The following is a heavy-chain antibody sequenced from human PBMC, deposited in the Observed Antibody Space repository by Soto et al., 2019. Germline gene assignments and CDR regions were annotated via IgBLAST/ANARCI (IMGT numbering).Heavy chain of an antibody. J-gene: IGHJ6*02. CDR2: IFYSDNT. V-gene: IGHV4-59*08. CDR3: VSRLGYGYAMDV. CDR1: GGSISTYY. Sequence: PSETLSLTCTVSGGSISTYYWSWIRQSPWQGLEWNGYIFYSDNTNYNPSLRSRDTISVDTSRNQFSLRLSSVTAADTAVYYCVSRLGYGYAMDVWGQGTTVT. D-gene: IGHD5-12*01.